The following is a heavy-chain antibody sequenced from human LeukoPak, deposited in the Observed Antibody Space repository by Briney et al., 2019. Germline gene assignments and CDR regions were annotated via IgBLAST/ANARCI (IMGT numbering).Heavy chain of an antibody. V-gene: IGHV1-24*01. CDR2: FDPEDGET. J-gene: IGHJ4*02. D-gene: IGHD3-10*01. Sequence: GASVKVSCKVSGYTLTELSMHWVRQAPGKGLEWMGGFDPEDGETIYAQKFQGRVTMTEDTSTDTAYMELSSLRSEDTAVYYCANLAQYGSGTPMPFDYWGQGTLVTVSS. CDR1: GYTLTELS. CDR3: ANLAQYGSGTPMPFDY.